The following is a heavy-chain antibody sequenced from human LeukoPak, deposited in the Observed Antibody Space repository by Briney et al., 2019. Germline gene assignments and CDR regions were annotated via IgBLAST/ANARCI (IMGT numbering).Heavy chain of an antibody. J-gene: IGHJ4*02. D-gene: IGHD3-22*01. V-gene: IGHV3-30*18. CDR2: ISYDGSNK. Sequence: GGSLRLSCAASGFTFSSYGMHWVRQAPGKGLEWVAVISYDGSNKYYADSVKGPFTISRDNSNNTLYMQMNSLRAEDTAVYYCAKASLRYYYDSSGYYYDYWGQGTLVTVSS. CDR3: AKASLRYYYDSSGYYYDY. CDR1: GFTFSSYG.